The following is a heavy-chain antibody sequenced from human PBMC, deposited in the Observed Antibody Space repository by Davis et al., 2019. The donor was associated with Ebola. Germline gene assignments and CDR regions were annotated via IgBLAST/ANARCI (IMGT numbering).Heavy chain of an antibody. J-gene: IGHJ4*02. CDR3: TRGRHSEPTYDDY. Sequence: HTGGSLRLSCAASGFTFRTYWMHWVRQVPGKGLVWVSRISSDGSSITYADFVKGRFTISRDNAKNTLYLQMNSLRAEDTAVYYCTRGRHSEPTYDDYWGQGTLVTVSS. V-gene: IGHV3-74*01. CDR2: ISSDGSSI. D-gene: IGHD2/OR15-2a*01. CDR1: GFTFRTYW.